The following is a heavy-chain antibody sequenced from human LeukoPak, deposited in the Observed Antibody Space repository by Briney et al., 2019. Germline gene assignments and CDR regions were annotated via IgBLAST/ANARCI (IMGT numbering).Heavy chain of an antibody. J-gene: IGHJ4*02. CDR1: GFTFSSYA. CDR2: MSGSGGST. D-gene: IGHD2-8*01. V-gene: IGHV3-23*01. Sequence: GGSLRLSCAASGFTFSSYAMSWVRQAPGKGLEWVSAMSGSGGSTYYADSVKGRFTISRDNSKNTLYLQMNSLRDEDTAVYYCARDLGYCTNGVCHTRFDYWGQGTLVAVSS. CDR3: ARDLGYCTNGVCHTRFDY.